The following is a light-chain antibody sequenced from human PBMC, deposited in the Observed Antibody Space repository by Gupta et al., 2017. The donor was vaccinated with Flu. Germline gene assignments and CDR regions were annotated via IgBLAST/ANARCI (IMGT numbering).Light chain of an antibody. CDR1: QSVLYSSDNKNY. V-gene: IGKV4-1*01. CDR2: WAS. Sequence: DIVMTQSPDSLAVSLGERATINCKSSQSVLYSSDNKNYLAWHQQKPGQPPKLLIYWASTRESGVPDRFSASGSGTDFTLTISSLQAEDVAVYYCRQYYSTPRTFGQGTKVEI. J-gene: IGKJ1*01. CDR3: RQYYSTPRT.